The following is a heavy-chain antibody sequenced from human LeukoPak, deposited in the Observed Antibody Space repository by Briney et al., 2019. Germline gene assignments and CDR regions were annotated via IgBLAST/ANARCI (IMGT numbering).Heavy chain of an antibody. CDR3: ARDLGGSYFDY. CDR1: GFTFSSYA. V-gene: IGHV3-23*01. D-gene: IGHD1-26*01. J-gene: IGHJ4*02. CDR2: ISGSGDNT. Sequence: PGGSLRLSCAASGFTFSSYAMNWVRQAPGKGLERVSVISGSGDNTYYGDSVKGRFTISRDNSKNTLYLQMNSLRAEDTAVYYCARDLGGSYFDYWGQGTLVTVSS.